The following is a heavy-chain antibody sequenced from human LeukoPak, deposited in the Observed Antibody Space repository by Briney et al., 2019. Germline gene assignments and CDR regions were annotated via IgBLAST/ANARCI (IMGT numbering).Heavy chain of an antibody. Sequence: GPSVKVSCKASGYTFTSYGICWVRQAPGQGLEWMGWISAYNGNTDYAQSLQGRVTMTIDTSTSTVYMELRSLRSDDTAVYYCARDVGRSYDLDYWGQGTLVTGSS. V-gene: IGHV1-18*01. J-gene: IGHJ4*02. D-gene: IGHD3-16*01. CDR1: GYTFTSYG. CDR2: ISAYNGNT. CDR3: ARDVGRSYDLDY.